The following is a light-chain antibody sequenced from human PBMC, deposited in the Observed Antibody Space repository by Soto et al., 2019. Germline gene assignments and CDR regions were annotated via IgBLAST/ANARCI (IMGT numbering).Light chain of an antibody. CDR1: QDIQSS. CDR3: QQYDNGPLT. J-gene: IGKJ4*01. V-gene: IGKV1-27*01. Sequence: DVQMTQSPSSLSASIGDRVSITCRASQDIQSSLAWYQKRPGKPPKLLIFTASRSEAGVPSRFRGSGSGTEFTLTITNLQPEDLATYYCQQYDNGPLTFGGGTEVE. CDR2: TAS.